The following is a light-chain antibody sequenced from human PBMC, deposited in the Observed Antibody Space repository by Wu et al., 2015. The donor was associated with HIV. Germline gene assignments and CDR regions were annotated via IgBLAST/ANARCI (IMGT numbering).Light chain of an antibody. V-gene: IGKV3-20*01. CDR3: QQYGSSPLWT. Sequence: EIVLTQSPGTLSLSPGERATLSCRASQSVSSSYLVWYQQKPGQAPRLLIYGASSRATGIPDRFSGNGSGTDFSLTISRLEPEDVAVYYCQQYGSSPLWTFGQGPRWKSN. CDR2: GAS. CDR1: QSVSSSY. J-gene: IGKJ1*01.